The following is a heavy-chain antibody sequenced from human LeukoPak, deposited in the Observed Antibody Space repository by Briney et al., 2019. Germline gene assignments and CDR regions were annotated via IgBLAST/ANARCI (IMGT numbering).Heavy chain of an antibody. V-gene: IGHV1-2*02. CDR3: AREKAAAGTLISGY. J-gene: IGHJ4*02. Sequence: GASVQVSCKASGYTFTGYYMHWVRQAPGQGLEWMGWINPNSGGTNYAQKFQGRVTMTRDTSISTAYMELSRLRSDDTAVYYCAREKAAAGTLISGYWGQGTLVTVSS. CDR2: INPNSGGT. CDR1: GYTFTGYY. D-gene: IGHD6-13*01.